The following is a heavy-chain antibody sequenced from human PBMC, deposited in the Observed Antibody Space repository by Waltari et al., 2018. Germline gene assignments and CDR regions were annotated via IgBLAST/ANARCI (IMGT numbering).Heavy chain of an antibody. CDR1: GLTFSGHT. D-gene: IGHD3-22*01. Sequence: EVHLLESGGGLVQPGGSLRLSCGVSGLTFSGHTMSWIRQSPEKGLEYGSAIKPDGFTNSADSVKGRFTSSRDNSKNTLYLEMNSLRAEDTAKYYCATPSSNSGSYLPFDYWGQGTLVTVSS. J-gene: IGHJ4*02. V-gene: IGHV3-23*01. CDR2: IKPDGFT. CDR3: ATPSSNSGSYLPFDY.